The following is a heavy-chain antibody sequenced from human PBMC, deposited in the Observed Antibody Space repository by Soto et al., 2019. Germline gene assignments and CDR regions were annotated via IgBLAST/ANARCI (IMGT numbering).Heavy chain of an antibody. D-gene: IGHD3-9*01. CDR2: ISAYNGNT. V-gene: IGHV1-18*01. J-gene: IGHJ4*02. CDR3: ARDDLRYFDWLFDYDIFEY. Sequence: SSVKVSCKASGYTFTSYGISLLLHAPGQGLEWMGWISAYNGNTNYAQKLQGRVTMTTDTSTSTAYMELRSLRSDDTAVYYCARDDLRYFDWLFDYDIFEYWGQGTLVTVSS. CDR1: GYTFTSYG.